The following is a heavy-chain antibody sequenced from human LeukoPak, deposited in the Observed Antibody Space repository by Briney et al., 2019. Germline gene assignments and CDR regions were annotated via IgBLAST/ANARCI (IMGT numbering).Heavy chain of an antibody. D-gene: IGHD3-10*01. CDR3: ARGNPLRVVLLWFGEPRYFDY. Sequence: ASVKVSCKASGYTFTSYDINWVRQATGQGLEWMGWMNPNSGNTGYAQKFQGRVTMTRNTSISTAYMELSSLRSEDTAVYYCARGNPLRVVLLWFGEPRYFDYWGQGTLVTVSS. CDR1: GYTFTSYD. V-gene: IGHV1-8*01. CDR2: MNPNSGNT. J-gene: IGHJ4*02.